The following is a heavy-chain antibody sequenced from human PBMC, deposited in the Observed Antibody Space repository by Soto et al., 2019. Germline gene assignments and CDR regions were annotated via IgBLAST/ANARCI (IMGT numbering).Heavy chain of an antibody. CDR3: AKDRRAGGNSAFYFDF. D-gene: IGHD3-16*01. CDR1: GFKFTNYA. Sequence: LRLSCAASGFKFTNYAMSWVRQSPGKGLEWVSLISATGGGTYYADSVKGRFTISRDNSHNTLYLQVHSLTAEDTAVYYCAKDRRAGGNSAFYFDFWGQGAQVTVSS. J-gene: IGHJ4*02. CDR2: ISATGGGT. V-gene: IGHV3-23*01.